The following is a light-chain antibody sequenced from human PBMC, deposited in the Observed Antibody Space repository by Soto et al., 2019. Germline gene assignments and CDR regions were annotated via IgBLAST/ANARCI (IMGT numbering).Light chain of an antibody. V-gene: IGLV7-43*01. CDR1: TGAVTSGYY. J-gene: IGLJ1*01. Sequence: QAVVTQEPSLTVSPGGTVTLTCGSSTGAVTSGYYPNWFQQKPGQAPRPLIYSTINKYSWTPARFSGSLLGGKAALTLSRVQPEDEADYYCLLYYGGVHVFGTGTKVAVL. CDR2: STI. CDR3: LLYYGGVHV.